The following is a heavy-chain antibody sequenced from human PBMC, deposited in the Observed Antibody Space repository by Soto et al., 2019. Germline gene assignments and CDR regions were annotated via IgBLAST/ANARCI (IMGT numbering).Heavy chain of an antibody. CDR2: IYYTGRT. Sequence: QLQLQESGPGLVKPSETLSLTCTVSDGSIISTSYYWAWNRQPPGKGLEWIGTIYYTGRTYYNPSLKRPITISVDTPKNQFSLKLSSVTAPDTAVYYGARLHKPGWFDPWGQGPLVTVSS. CDR1: DGSIISTSYY. CDR3: ARLHKPGWFDP. V-gene: IGHV4-39*01. J-gene: IGHJ5*02.